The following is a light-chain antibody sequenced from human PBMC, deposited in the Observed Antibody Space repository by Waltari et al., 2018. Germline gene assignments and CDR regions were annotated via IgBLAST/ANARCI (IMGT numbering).Light chain of an antibody. J-gene: IGLJ3*02. CDR3: LLWFSGARWV. Sequence: QAVVTQEPSLTVSPGGTVTLTCGSSTGAVTSAQYPYWFQQRPCQVPRTLIYDTNNKHSWTPARFSGSLLGGKAALTLSGAQPEDEAEYYCLLWFSGARWVFGGGTKLSVL. CDR2: DTN. CDR1: TGAVTSAQY. V-gene: IGLV7-46*01.